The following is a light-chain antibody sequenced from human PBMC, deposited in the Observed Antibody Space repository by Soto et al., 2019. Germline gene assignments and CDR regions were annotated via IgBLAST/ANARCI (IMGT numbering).Light chain of an antibody. CDR3: QQYNNWLGT. CDR1: QSVSTN. V-gene: IGKV3-15*01. CDR2: GAS. J-gene: IGKJ1*01. Sequence: EIVMTQSPATLSVSPGERATLSCRASQSVSTNLAWYQQTPGQAPRLLIFGASARATGIPARFSGSGSGTEFTLTISSLQSGDFAVYYCQQYNNWLGTFGQGTKVEIK.